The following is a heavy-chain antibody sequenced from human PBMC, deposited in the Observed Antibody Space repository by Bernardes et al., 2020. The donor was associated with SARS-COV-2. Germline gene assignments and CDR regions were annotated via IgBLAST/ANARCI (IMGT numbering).Heavy chain of an antibody. J-gene: IGHJ4*02. CDR2: IYPGDSDT. Sequence: GASLKISCKGSGYSFTSYWIGWVRPMPGKGLEWMGIIYPGDSDTRYSPSFQGQVTISADKSISTAYLQWSSLKASDTAMYYCARLGITGTTGDNYFDYWGQGTLVTVSS. V-gene: IGHV5-51*01. CDR3: ARLGITGTTGDNYFDY. CDR1: GYSFTSYW. D-gene: IGHD1-20*01.